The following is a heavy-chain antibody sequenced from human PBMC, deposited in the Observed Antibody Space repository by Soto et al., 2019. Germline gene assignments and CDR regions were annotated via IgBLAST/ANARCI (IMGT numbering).Heavy chain of an antibody. CDR3: AREVLSVDVWGSYRIGYFDY. CDR1: GGSISSYY. J-gene: IGHJ4*02. Sequence: LSETLSLTCTVSGGSISSYYWSWIRQPAGKGLEWIGRIYTSGSTNYNPSLKSRVTMSVDTSKNQFSLKLSSVTAADTAVYYCAREVLSVDVWGSYRIGYFDYWGQGTLVTVSS. CDR2: IYTSGST. V-gene: IGHV4-4*07. D-gene: IGHD3-16*02.